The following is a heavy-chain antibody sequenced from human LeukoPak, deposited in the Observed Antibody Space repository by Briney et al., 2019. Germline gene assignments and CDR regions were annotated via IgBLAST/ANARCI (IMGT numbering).Heavy chain of an antibody. CDR2: VSGNGAGT. V-gene: IGHV3-23*01. D-gene: IGHD3-3*01. CDR1: GFTFSSYA. Sequence: PGGSLRLSCAASGFTFSSYAMSWVRQAPGKGLEWVSAVSGNGAGTFYTDSVKGRFTISRDNSRHTLYLQMDSLRAEGTAVYYCAKVWADYDFWSAYYWYFDLWGRGTLVTVSS. J-gene: IGHJ2*01. CDR3: AKVWADYDFWSAYYWYFDL.